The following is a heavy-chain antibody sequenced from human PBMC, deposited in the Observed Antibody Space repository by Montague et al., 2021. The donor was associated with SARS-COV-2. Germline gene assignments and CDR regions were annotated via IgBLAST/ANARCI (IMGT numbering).Heavy chain of an antibody. CDR3: ATDRTVAPGYGFDP. Sequence: SLRLSCAASGFTFSSHWMHWVRQLPGKGLLWVSLINTDGTITNYADSVKGRFTISRDNAKNSMYLQMNSLRVEDTAVYYCATDRTVAPGYGFDPWGQGTLVTVSS. V-gene: IGHV3-74*01. CDR1: GFTFSSHW. D-gene: IGHD3-9*01. CDR2: INTDGTIT. J-gene: IGHJ5*02.